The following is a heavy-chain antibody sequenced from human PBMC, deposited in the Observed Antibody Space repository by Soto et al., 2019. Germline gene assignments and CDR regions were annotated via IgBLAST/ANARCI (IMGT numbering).Heavy chain of an antibody. V-gene: IGHV3-21*01. CDR3: ARAQRRGGVKSGSGRKNAFDI. CDR1: GFTFSSYS. D-gene: IGHD3-10*01. CDR2: ISSSSSYI. Sequence: GGSLRLSCAASGFTFSSYSMNWVRQAPGKGLEWVSSISSSSSYIYYADSVKGRFTISRDNAKNSLYLQMNSLRAEDTAVYYCARAQRRGGVKSGSGRKNAFDIWGQGTMVTVSS. J-gene: IGHJ3*02.